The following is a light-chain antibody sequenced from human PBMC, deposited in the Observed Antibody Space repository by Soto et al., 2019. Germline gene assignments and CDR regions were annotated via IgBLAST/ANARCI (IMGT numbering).Light chain of an antibody. CDR1: TSNIGNNY. J-gene: IGLJ3*02. Sequence: QSALTQPPSVSAAPGQTVTISCSGSTSNIGNNYVSWYQQLPGTAPKLLIFGNTERPSGIPDRFSGSKSGTSATLGITGLQTGDEADYYCGTWDGSLSARVFGGGTKVTVL. V-gene: IGLV1-51*02. CDR2: GNT. CDR3: GTWDGSLSARV.